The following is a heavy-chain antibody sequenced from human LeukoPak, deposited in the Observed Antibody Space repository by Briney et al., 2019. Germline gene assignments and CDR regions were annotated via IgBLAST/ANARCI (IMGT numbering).Heavy chain of an antibody. J-gene: IGHJ3*02. CDR1: GGSISSDY. D-gene: IGHD4-17*01. CDR2: IYYSGST. V-gene: IGHV4-59*08. CDR3: ARRLVQRGGALGDDAFDI. Sequence: SETLSLTCTVSGGSISSDYWSWIRQPPGKGLEWIGYIYYSGSTNYNPSLKSRVTISIDTSKNQFSLKLSSMTAADTAVYYCARRLVQRGGALGDDAFDIWGQGTMVTVSS.